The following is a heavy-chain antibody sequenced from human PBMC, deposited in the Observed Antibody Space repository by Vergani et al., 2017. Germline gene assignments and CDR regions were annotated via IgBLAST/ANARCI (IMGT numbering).Heavy chain of an antibody. V-gene: IGHV3-21*01. J-gene: IGHJ6*02. CDR1: GFTFSSYS. CDR2: ISSSSSYI. D-gene: IGHD3-10*01. CDR3: ARGVRGVIIPKPGGMDV. Sequence: EVQLVESGGGLVKPGGSLRLSCAASGFTFSSYSMNWVRQAPGKGLGWVSSISSSSSYIYYADSVKGRFTISRDNAKNSLYLQMNSLRAEDTAVYYCARGVRGVIIPKPGGMDVWGQGTTVTVSS.